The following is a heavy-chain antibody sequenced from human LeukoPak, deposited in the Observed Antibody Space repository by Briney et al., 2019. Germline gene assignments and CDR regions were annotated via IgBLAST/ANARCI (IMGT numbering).Heavy chain of an antibody. J-gene: IGHJ4*02. CDR3: TTIGSSRYYYYFDY. V-gene: IGHV3-15*01. Sequence: GGSLRLSCAASVFTFNHAWMSWVRQAPGKGLEWVGRIKSKTDRGTTDYAALVRGRFTISRDDSKNTLYLQMDSLKTEDTAVYYCTTIGSSRYYYYFDYWGQGSLVTVSS. CDR1: VFTFNHAW. CDR2: IKSKTDRGTT. D-gene: IGHD3-22*01.